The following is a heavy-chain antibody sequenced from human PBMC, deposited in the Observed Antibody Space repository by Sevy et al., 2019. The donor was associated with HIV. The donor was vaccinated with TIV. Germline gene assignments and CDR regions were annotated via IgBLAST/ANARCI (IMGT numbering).Heavy chain of an antibody. Sequence: SETLSLTCTVSGGSISSGDYYWSWIRQPPGKGLEWIGYIYYSGSTYYNPSLKSRVTISVDTSKNQFSLKLSSVTAADTAVYYCAREPTPYYDFWSGRYGMDVWGQWTTVTVSS. D-gene: IGHD3-3*01. CDR3: AREPTPYYDFWSGRYGMDV. V-gene: IGHV4-30-4*01. CDR1: GGSISSGDYY. CDR2: IYYSGST. J-gene: IGHJ6*02.